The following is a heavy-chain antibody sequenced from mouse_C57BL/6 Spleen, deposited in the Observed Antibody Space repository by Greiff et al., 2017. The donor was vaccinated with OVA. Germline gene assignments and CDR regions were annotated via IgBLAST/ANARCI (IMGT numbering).Heavy chain of an antibody. CDR1: GYTFTSYW. V-gene: IGHV1-55*01. D-gene: IGHD1-1*01. Sequence: QVQLHQPGAELVKPGASVKMSCKASGYTFTSYWITWVKQRPGQGLEWIGDIYPGSGSTNYNEKFKSKATLTVDTSSSTAYMQLSSLTSEDSAVYYCASLITTVVANPFDYWGQGTTLTVSS. CDR2: IYPGSGST. J-gene: IGHJ2*01. CDR3: ASLITTVVANPFDY.